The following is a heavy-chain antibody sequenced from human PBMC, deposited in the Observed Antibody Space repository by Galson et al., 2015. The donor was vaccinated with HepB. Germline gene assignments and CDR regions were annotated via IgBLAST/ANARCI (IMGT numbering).Heavy chain of an antibody. V-gene: IGHV3-11*05. CDR1: GFTFSDYY. D-gene: IGHD3-10*01. CDR2: ISSSSSYT. Sequence: SLRLSCAASGFTFSDYYMSWIRQAPGKGLEWVSYISSSSSYTNYADSVKGRFTISRDNAKNSLYLQMNSLRAEDTAVYYCARAGTIRVRGVIITGWFDPWGQGTLVTVSS. CDR3: ARAGTIRVRGVIITGWFDP. J-gene: IGHJ5*02.